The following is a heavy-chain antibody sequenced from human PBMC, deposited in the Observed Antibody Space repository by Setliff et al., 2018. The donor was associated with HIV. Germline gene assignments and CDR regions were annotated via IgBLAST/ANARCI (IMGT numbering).Heavy chain of an antibody. Sequence: ASVKVSCKASGYTFTSYEISWVRQAPGQGLEWMGWISAYNGNTNYAQKLQCRVTMTKDTSTSTAYMELRSLRSDDTDVYYCARKIGDYYDSSGYYPPTDYYYGMYVWGQGTTVTVSS. J-gene: IGHJ6*02. D-gene: IGHD3-22*01. CDR1: GYTFTSYE. CDR3: ARKIGDYYDSSGYYPPTDYYYGMYV. CDR2: ISAYNGNT. V-gene: IGHV1-18*01.